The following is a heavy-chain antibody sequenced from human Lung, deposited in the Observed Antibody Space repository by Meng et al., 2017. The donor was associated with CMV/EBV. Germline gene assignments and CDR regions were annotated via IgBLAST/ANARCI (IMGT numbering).Heavy chain of an antibody. V-gene: IGHV3-23*01. CDR3: AKDRPMYYDFWSGLDY. CDR2: ISGSGGRT. CDR1: GFTFSSYA. D-gene: IGHD3-3*01. J-gene: IGHJ4*02. Sequence: GESXKISCAASGFTFSSYAMSWVRQAPGKGLEWVSAISGSGGRTYYADSVKGRFTISRDNSKNTLYLQMNSLRAEDTAVYYCAKDRPMYYDFWSGLDYWGQGXLVTVSS.